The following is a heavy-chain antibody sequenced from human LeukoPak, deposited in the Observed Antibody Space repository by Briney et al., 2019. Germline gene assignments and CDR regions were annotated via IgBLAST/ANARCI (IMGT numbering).Heavy chain of an antibody. D-gene: IGHD2-21*02. CDR2: INHSGST. CDR3: ARGSVIVVVTANMGAYYFDY. V-gene: IGHV4-34*01. Sequence: PSETLSLTCDFYGGSFSGYYWSWIRQPPGKGLEWIGEINHSGSTNYNPSLKSRVTISVDTSKNQFSLKLSSVTAADTAVYYCARGSVIVVVTANMGAYYFDYWGQGTLVTVSS. CDR1: GGSFSGYY. J-gene: IGHJ4*02.